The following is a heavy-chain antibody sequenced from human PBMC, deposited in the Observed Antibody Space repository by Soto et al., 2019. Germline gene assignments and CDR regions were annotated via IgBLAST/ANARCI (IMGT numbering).Heavy chain of an antibody. CDR3: ARGGYSSTWSNLLDRSGLDV. CDR2: IVPLFRTT. D-gene: IGHD6-13*01. Sequence: SVKVSCKTSGGTFSSYAISWVRQAPGQGLEWMGGIVPLFRTTNYAQKFQGRVTITADTSTHTVYMELSGLRSGDTAVYYCARGGYSSTWSNLLDRSGLDVWGQGTTVTVSS. CDR1: GGTFSSYA. V-gene: IGHV1-69*06. J-gene: IGHJ6*02.